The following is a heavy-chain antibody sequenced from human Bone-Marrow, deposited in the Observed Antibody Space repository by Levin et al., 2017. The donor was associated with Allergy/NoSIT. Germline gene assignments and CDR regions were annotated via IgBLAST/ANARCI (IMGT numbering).Heavy chain of an antibody. CDR2: IIPIFGTA. CDR1: GGTFSSYA. CDR3: ARGGRRWDFWSGYYLVLDY. J-gene: IGHJ4*02. V-gene: IGHV1-69*13. Sequence: SVKVSCKASGGTFSSYAISWVRQAPGQGLEWMGGIIPIFGTANYAQKFQGRVTITADESTSTAYMELSSLRSEDTAVYYCARGGRRWDFWSGYYLVLDYWGQGTLVTVSS. D-gene: IGHD3-3*01.